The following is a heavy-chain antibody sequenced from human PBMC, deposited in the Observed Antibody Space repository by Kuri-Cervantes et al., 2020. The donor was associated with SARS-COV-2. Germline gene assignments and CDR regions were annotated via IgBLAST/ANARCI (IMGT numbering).Heavy chain of an antibody. CDR2: IYYSGST. V-gene: IGHV4-39*07. D-gene: IGHD6-13*01. J-gene: IGHJ6*03. Sequence: ESLKISCTVSGGSISSSSYYWGWIRQPPGKGLEWIGSIYYSGSTYYNPSLKSRVTISVDTSKNQFSLKLSSVTAADTAVYYCAVYSSSPYYYYMDVWGKGTTVTDSS. CDR1: GGSISSSSYY. CDR3: AVYSSSPYYYYMDV.